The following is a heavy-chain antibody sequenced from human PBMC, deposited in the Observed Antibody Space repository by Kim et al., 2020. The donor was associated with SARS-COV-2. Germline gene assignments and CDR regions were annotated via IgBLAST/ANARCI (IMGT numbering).Heavy chain of an antibody. Sequence: GESLKISCKGSGYSFTSYWIGWVRQMPGKGLEWMGIIYPGDSDTRYSPSFQGQVTISADKSISTAYLQWSSLKASDTAMYYCARAPTVTSLWFGELLVAFDIWGQGTMVTVSS. CDR2: IYPGDSDT. D-gene: IGHD3-10*01. J-gene: IGHJ3*02. CDR1: GYSFTSYW. CDR3: ARAPTVTSLWFGELLVAFDI. V-gene: IGHV5-51*01.